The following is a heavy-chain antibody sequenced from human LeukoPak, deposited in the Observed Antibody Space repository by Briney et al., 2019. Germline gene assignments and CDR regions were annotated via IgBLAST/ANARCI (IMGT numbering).Heavy chain of an antibody. J-gene: IGHJ4*02. D-gene: IGHD3-9*01. CDR1: GYTFTGYY. CDR3: ARGRLVITPYFDY. CDR2: INPYSGGT. V-gene: IGHV1-2*02. Sequence: ASVKVSCKSSGYTFTGYYMHWVRQAPGQGREWMGWINPYSGGTNYAQKFQGRVTMTRDTSISTAYMELSRLRSDDTAVYYCARGRLVITPYFDYWGQGTLVTVSS.